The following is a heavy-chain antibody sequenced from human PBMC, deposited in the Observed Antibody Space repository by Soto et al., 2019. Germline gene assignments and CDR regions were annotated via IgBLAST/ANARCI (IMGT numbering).Heavy chain of an antibody. CDR3: AKDSAEFSSAWDWYYYYGMDV. J-gene: IGHJ6*02. CDR1: GFTFNDYA. V-gene: IGHV3-9*01. CDR2: ISWNSGTI. D-gene: IGHD6-19*01. Sequence: EVQLVESGGGLVQPGRSLRLSCAASGFTFNDYAMHWVRQAPGKGLEWVSGISWNSGTIGYADSVKGRFTISRDNVQNSLYLQMNSLRAEDTALYYCAKDSAEFSSAWDWYYYYGMDVWGQGTTVTVSS.